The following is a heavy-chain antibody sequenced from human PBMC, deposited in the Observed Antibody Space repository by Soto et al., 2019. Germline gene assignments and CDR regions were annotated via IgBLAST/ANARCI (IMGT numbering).Heavy chain of an antibody. CDR2: IYRGGST. Sequence: EVQLVESGGGLIQPGGSLRLSCAASGFTVSSNYMSWVRQAPGKGLEWVSVIYRGGSTYYADSVKGRFTISRDNSKNTLYLQMNSLRAEDTAVYYCAVTTVTTRWSAFDIWGQGTMVTVSS. CDR3: AVTTVTTRWSAFDI. J-gene: IGHJ3*02. V-gene: IGHV3-53*01. D-gene: IGHD4-17*01. CDR1: GFTVSSNY.